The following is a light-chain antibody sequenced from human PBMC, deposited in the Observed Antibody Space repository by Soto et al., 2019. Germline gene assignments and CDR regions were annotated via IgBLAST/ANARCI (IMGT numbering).Light chain of an antibody. CDR1: QSVTSNY. CDR2: DAS. V-gene: IGKV3-11*01. J-gene: IGKJ1*01. CDR3: QQRSNGPTWT. Sequence: EILFAPSPGTLSLSPRKIATLSCRASQSVTSNYLAWYQQKPGQAPRLLIYDASNRATGIPARFSGSGSGTDFTLTISSLEPEDFAVYYCQQRSNGPTWTFGQGTKVDIK.